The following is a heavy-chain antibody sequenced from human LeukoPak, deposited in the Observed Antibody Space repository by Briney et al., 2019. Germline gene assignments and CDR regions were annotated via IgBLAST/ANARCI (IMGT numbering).Heavy chain of an antibody. V-gene: IGHV3-7*01. CDR2: IKQDGSEK. J-gene: IGHJ5*02. D-gene: IGHD2/OR15-2a*01. CDR3: ARDFYDKGYNWFDP. Sequence: GGSLRLSCAAYGFTFSSYWMSWVRQAPGKGLEWVANIKQDGSEKYYVDSVKGRFTISRDNAKNSLYLQMNSLRAEDTAVYYCARDFYDKGYNWFDPWGQGTLVTVSS. CDR1: GFTFSSYW.